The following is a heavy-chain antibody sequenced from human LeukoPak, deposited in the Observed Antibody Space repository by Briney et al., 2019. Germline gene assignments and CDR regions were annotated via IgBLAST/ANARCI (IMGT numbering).Heavy chain of an antibody. Sequence: ASVKVSCKASGYTFTSYGISWVRQAPGQGLEWMGWISAYNGNTNYARKLQGRVTMTTDTSTSTAYMELRSLRSDDTAVYYCARDRIPRGRGAFDIWGQGTMVTVSS. V-gene: IGHV1-18*01. D-gene: IGHD2-2*02. CDR1: GYTFTSYG. J-gene: IGHJ3*02. CDR2: ISAYNGNT. CDR3: ARDRIPRGRGAFDI.